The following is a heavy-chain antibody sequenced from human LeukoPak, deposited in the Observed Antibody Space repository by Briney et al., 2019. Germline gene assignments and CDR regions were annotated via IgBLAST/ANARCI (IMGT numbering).Heavy chain of an antibody. J-gene: IGHJ6*03. CDR1: GYSISTSYY. V-gene: IGHV4-38-2*02. Sequence: SETLSLTCTVSGYSISTSYYWGWIRQPPGKGLEWIGSIYYSGSTYYNPSLKSRVTISVDTSKNQFSLKLSSVTAADTAVYYCARSRGYSYGFRYYYMDVWGKGTTVTISS. CDR2: IYYSGST. CDR3: ARSRGYSYGFRYYYMDV. D-gene: IGHD5-18*01.